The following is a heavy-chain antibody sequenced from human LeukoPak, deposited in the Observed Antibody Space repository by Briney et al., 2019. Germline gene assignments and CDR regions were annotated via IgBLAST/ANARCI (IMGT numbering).Heavy chain of an antibody. Sequence: PSETLSLTCTVSGGSISSSSYYWGWIRQPPGKGLEWIGSIYYSGSTYYNPSLKSRVTISVDTSENQFSLKLSSVTAADTAVYYCARRVAVDYFDYWGQGTLVTVSS. D-gene: IGHD6-19*01. CDR2: IYYSGST. J-gene: IGHJ4*02. CDR1: GGSISSSSYY. CDR3: ARRVAVDYFDY. V-gene: IGHV4-39*01.